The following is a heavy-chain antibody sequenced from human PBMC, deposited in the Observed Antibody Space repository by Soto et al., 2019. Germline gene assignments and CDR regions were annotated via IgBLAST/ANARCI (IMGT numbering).Heavy chain of an antibody. Sequence: GESLKISCKGSGYSFTSYWISWVRQMPGKGLEWMGRIDPSDSYTNYSPSFQGHVTISADKSISTAYLQWRSLKASDTAMYYCVGDDYSNPGDVWGQGSPLTFSS. CDR2: IDPSDSYT. V-gene: IGHV5-10-1*01. D-gene: IGHD4-4*01. CDR3: VGDDYSNPGDV. J-gene: IGHJ6*02. CDR1: GYSFTSYW.